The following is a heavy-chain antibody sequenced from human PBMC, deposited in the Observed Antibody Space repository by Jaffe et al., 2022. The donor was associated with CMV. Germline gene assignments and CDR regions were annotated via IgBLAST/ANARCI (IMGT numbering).Heavy chain of an antibody. V-gene: IGHV5-51*01. J-gene: IGHJ2*01. CDR2: IYPGDSDT. Sequence: EVQLVQSAAEVKKPGESLKISCKGSGYTFTSYWIGWVRQMPGKGLEWMGIIYPGDSDTIYSPSFQGQVTFSADKSITTAFLQWSSLKASDTAIYYCARRLGWYFDLWGRGTLVTVSS. CDR3: ARRLGWYFDL. CDR1: GYTFTSYW.